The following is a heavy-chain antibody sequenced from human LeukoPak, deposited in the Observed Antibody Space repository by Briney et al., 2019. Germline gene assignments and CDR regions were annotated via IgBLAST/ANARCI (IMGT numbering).Heavy chain of an antibody. Sequence: GASVKVSCKASGGTFSSYAISWVRQAPGQGLEWMGGIIPIFGTANYAQKFQGRVTITVDESTSTAYMELSSLRSEDTAVYYCAREFYSGSYWGSHDAFDIWGQGTMVTVSS. CDR1: GGTFSSYA. CDR2: IIPIFGTA. CDR3: AREFYSGSYWGSHDAFDI. V-gene: IGHV1-69*13. J-gene: IGHJ3*02. D-gene: IGHD1-26*01.